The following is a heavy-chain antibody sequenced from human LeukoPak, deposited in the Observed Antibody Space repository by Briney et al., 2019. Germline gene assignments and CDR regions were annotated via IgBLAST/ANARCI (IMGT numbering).Heavy chain of an antibody. CDR3: AKDQGVVYYGSGSYYY. CDR2: ISSSSSTI. CDR1: GFTFSSYS. V-gene: IGHV3-48*01. Sequence: GGSLRLSCAASGFTFSSYSMNWVRQAPGKGLEWVSYISSSSSTIYYADSVKGRFTISRDNSKNTLYLQMNSLRAEDTAVYYCAKDQGVVYYGSGSYYYWGQGTLVTVSS. J-gene: IGHJ4*02. D-gene: IGHD3-10*01.